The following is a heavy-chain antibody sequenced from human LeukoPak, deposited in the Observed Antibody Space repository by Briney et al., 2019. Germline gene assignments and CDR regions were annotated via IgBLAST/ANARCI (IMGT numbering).Heavy chain of an antibody. V-gene: IGHV3-64*01. CDR2: ISSNGGST. CDR1: GFTFSSYA. D-gene: IGHD5-18*01. Sequence: PGGSLRLSCAASGFTFSSYAMHWVRQAPGKGLEYVSAISSNGGSTYYANSVKGRFTISRDNSKNTLYLQMGSLRAEDMAVYYCVRGDVDTQYYFDYWGQGTLVTVSS. CDR3: VRGDVDTQYYFDY. J-gene: IGHJ4*02.